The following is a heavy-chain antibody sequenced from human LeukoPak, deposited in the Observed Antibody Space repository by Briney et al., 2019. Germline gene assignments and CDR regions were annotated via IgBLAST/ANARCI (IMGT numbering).Heavy chain of an antibody. D-gene: IGHD3-10*01. CDR2: IYTSGST. CDR3: ARDFYYGSGSYFDY. J-gene: IGHJ4*02. V-gene: IGHV4-4*07. Sequence: SETLSLTCTVSGGFSSFYYWTWIRQPPGKGLEWIGRIYTSGSTNYNPSLKSRVTMSVDTSKNQFSLKLSSVTAADTAVYYCARDFYYGSGSYFDYWGQGTLVTVSS. CDR1: GGFSSFYY.